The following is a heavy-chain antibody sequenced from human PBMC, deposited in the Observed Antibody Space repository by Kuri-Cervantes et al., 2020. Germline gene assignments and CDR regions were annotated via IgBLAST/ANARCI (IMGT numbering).Heavy chain of an antibody. CDR2: ISSSSNTT. Sequence: GESLKISCAASGLIFSSYTMNWVRQAPGKGLEWVSYISSSSNTTYYADSVKGRFTISRDNAKNSLYLQMNSLGDEDTAVYYCAKNPRNWNDIFDYWGQGTLVTVSS. D-gene: IGHD1-20*01. CDR1: GLIFSSYT. CDR3: AKNPRNWNDIFDY. V-gene: IGHV3-48*02. J-gene: IGHJ4*02.